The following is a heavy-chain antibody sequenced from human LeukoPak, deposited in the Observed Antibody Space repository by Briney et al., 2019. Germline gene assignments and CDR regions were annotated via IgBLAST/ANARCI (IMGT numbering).Heavy chain of an antibody. V-gene: IGHV1-2*02. J-gene: IGHJ6*03. CDR1: GYTFTGYF. D-gene: IGHD6-6*01. CDR3: ARDGSSSSMVNYYYYMDV. CDR2: INPNSGGT. Sequence: ASVKVSCKASGYTFTGYFMHWVRQAPGQGLEWMGWINPNSGGTNYAQKFQGRVTMTRDTSISTAYMELSRLRSDDTVVYYCARDGSSSSMVNYYYYMDVWGKGTTVTVSS.